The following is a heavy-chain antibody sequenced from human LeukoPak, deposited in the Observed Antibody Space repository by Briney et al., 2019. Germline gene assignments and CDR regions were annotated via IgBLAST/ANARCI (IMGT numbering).Heavy chain of an antibody. CDR2: IYYSGST. D-gene: IGHD4-11*01. J-gene: IGHJ4*02. CDR1: GVSMSSFH. CDR3: ATSTVKVTDDYGTYGWYRRSY. Sequence: SETLSLTCSGSGVSMSSFHWRWIRQPPGKGLEWIGYIYYSGSTNYNPSLKSRVTISVDTSKNQFSLKLSSVTAADTAVYYCATSTVKVTDDYGTYGWYRRSYWGQGTLVTVSS. V-gene: IGHV4-59*01.